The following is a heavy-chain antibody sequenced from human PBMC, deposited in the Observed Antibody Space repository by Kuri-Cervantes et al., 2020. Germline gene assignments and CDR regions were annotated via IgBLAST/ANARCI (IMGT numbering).Heavy chain of an antibody. CDR2: IYHSGST. CDR3: ARDKYLDFDYTAD. J-gene: IGHJ4*02. V-gene: IGHV4-4*02. CDR1: GGSISSSHW. Sequence: SETLSLTCVVSGGSISSSHWWSWVRQPPGKGLEWIGEIYHSGSTNYNPSLKSRVTISVDKSKNQFSLKLSSVTAADTAVYYCARDKYLDFDYTADWGQGTLVTVSS. D-gene: IGHD4-11*01.